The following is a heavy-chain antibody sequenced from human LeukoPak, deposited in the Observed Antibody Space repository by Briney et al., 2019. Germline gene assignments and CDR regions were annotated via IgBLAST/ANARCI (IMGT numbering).Heavy chain of an antibody. D-gene: IGHD5-24*01. CDR3: ARSSGRWLQPYFDY. V-gene: IGHV4-38-2*02. CDR1: GYSISSGYY. J-gene: IGHJ4*02. Sequence: SETLSLTCTVSGYSISSGYYWGWIRQPPGKGLEWIGSMSYSGSTYSNPSLKSRVTISIDTSQNQFSLRLTSVTAADTAVFYCARSSGRWLQPYFDYWGQGTLVTVSS. CDR2: MSYSGST.